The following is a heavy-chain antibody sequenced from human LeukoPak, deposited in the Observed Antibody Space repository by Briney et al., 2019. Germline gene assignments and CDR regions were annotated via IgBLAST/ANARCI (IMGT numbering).Heavy chain of an antibody. J-gene: IGHJ4*02. Sequence: SETLSLTCTVSGGSISSGGYYWSWIRQHPGKGLEWIGYIYYSGSTYYNPSLKSRVTISVDTSKNQFSLKLSSVTAADTAVYYCARQTTDFWSGYYFDYWGQGTLVTVSS. D-gene: IGHD3-3*01. V-gene: IGHV4-31*03. CDR1: GGSISSGGYY. CDR3: ARQTTDFWSGYYFDY. CDR2: IYYSGST.